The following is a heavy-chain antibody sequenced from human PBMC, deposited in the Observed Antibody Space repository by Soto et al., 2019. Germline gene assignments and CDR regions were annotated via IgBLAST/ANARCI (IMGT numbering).Heavy chain of an antibody. D-gene: IGHD2-15*01. Sequence: SVKVSCKASGGTFSSYAISWVRQAPGQGLEWMGGIIPIFGTANYAQKFQGRVTITADESTSTAYMEPSSLRSEDTAVYYCAREYCSGGSCYSPRVYYYYGMDVWGQGTTVTVSS. V-gene: IGHV1-69*13. J-gene: IGHJ6*02. CDR1: GGTFSSYA. CDR3: AREYCSGGSCYSPRVYYYYGMDV. CDR2: IIPIFGTA.